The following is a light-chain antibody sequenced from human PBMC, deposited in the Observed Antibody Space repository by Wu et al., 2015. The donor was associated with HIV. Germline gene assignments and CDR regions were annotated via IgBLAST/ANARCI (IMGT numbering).Light chain of an antibody. CDR1: QSVRNNY. J-gene: IGKJ5*01. CDR2: GAF. Sequence: IVLTQSPGTLSLSPGETATLSCRASQSVRNNYLAWFQQKPGQAPRLLIYGAFGRATGIPDRFSGGGSGTDFTLRISRLEPEDFAVYYCQQYRFSPITFGQGTRLEIK. V-gene: IGKV3-20*01. CDR3: QQYRFSPIT.